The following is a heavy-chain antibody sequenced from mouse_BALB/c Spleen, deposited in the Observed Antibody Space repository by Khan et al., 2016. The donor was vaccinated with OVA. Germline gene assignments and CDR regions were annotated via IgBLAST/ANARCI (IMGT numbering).Heavy chain of an antibody. CDR2: ISTYYGDV. D-gene: IGHD1-3*01. J-gene: IGHJ3*01. CDR1: GYTFTDFA. V-gene: IGHV1S137*01. CDR3: VRGSGKCRFAY. Sequence: QVQLKQSGAELVRPGVSVRISCKGSGYTFTDFAMHWVKQSHAKSLEWLGVISTYYGDVDYNHKFRDKATMTVDTSSSTAYMELAGLTSEDSAIYYCVRGSGKCRFAYWGQGTLVTVSA.